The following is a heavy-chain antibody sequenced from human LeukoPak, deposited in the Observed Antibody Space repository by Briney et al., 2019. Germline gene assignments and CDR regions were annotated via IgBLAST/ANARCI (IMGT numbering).Heavy chain of an antibody. D-gene: IGHD6-13*01. V-gene: IGHV4-38-2*02. CDR2: IYHSGTT. CDR3: ARGYSSSWYFNWFDP. CDR1: GYSISSGYF. Sequence: SETLSLTCTISGYSISSGYFWGWIRQPPGKGLEWIGSIYHSGTTYYNPSLKSRVTISVDTSKNQFSLKLTSVTAADTDVYYCARGYSSSWYFNWFDPWGQGTLVTVSS. J-gene: IGHJ5*02.